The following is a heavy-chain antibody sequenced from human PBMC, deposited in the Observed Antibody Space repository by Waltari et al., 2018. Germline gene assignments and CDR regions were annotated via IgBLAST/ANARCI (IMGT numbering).Heavy chain of an antibody. D-gene: IGHD3-22*01. CDR2: IHSSGST. Sequence: QVQLQESGPGLVKPSETLSLTCTVSGGSISRYYWSWLRQPPGKGLEWIGYIHSSGSTNYNPSLKSRVTMSIDTSKNQFSLELSSVTAADTAVYYCARAPGVRVGFDFWGQGTLVTVSS. V-gene: IGHV4-59*01. J-gene: IGHJ4*02. CDR1: GGSISRYY. CDR3: ARAPGVRVGFDF.